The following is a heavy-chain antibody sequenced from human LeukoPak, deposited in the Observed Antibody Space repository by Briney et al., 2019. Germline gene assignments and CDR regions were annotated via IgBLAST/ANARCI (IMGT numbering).Heavy chain of an antibody. D-gene: IGHD2-2*01. J-gene: IGHJ1*01. CDR2: IYYSGST. Sequence: PSETLSLTCTVSGGSISSGGYYWSWIRQHPGKGLEWIGYIYYSGSTYYNPSLKSRVTISVDTSKNQFSLKLSSMTAADTAVYYCARGGMPSAPPAEYFQYWGQGTLVTVSS. V-gene: IGHV4-31*03. CDR1: GGSISSGGYY. CDR3: ARGGMPSAPPAEYFQY.